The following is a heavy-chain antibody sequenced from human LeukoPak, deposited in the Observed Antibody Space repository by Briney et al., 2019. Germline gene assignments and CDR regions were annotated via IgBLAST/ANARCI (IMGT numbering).Heavy chain of an antibody. CDR2: IYYSGDT. J-gene: IGHJ4*02. V-gene: IGHV4-39*01. CDR3: ARHHSSSPVSRVHY. D-gene: IGHD5/OR15-5a*01. CDR1: GGSVSGSNYY. Sequence: SETLSLTCAVSGGSVSGSNYYWGWIRQPPGKGLEWIGNIYYSGDTYYNPSLKSRVTISVDTSKNQFSLKLTSVTAADTAVYYCARHHSSSPVSRVHYWGQGILVTVSS.